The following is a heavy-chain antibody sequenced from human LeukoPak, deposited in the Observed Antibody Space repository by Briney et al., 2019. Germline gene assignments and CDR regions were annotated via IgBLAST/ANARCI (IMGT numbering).Heavy chain of an antibody. J-gene: IGHJ2*01. CDR2: INQDGSEK. CDR3: ARVPSGSYYSFDL. CDR1: GFTFSYYW. V-gene: IGHV3-7*01. Sequence: PGGSLRLSCAASGFTFSYYWMTWVRQAPGKGLEWVANINQDGSEKYYVDSVKGRFTISRDNSKNTLYLQMNSLRAEDTAVYYCARVPSGSYYSFDLWGRGTLVTVSS. D-gene: IGHD1-26*01.